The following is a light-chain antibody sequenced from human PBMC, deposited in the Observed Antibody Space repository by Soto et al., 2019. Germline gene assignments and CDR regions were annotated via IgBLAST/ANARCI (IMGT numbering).Light chain of an antibody. Sequence: QSALTQPASVSGSPGQSITISCTGTSSDIGGYNYVSWYQQHPGKAPKLMIYDVSNRPSGVANRFSGSKSGNTASLTIAGLQAEEEADYYCHSYDSSLSGALFGGGTKLTVL. CDR2: DVS. CDR3: HSYDSSLSGAL. CDR1: SSDIGGYNY. V-gene: IGLV2-14*01. J-gene: IGLJ3*02.